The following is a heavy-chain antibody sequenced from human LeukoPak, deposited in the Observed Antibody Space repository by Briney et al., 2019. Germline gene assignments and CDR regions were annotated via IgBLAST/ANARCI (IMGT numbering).Heavy chain of an antibody. CDR1: GGSISSYY. Sequence: SETLSLTCTVSGGSISSYYWSWIRQPAGKGLEWIGRIYTSGSTNYNPSLKSRVTMSVDTSKNQFSLKLSSVTAADTAVYYCARDYNDYGDYVVLGYYMDVWGKGTTVTVSS. J-gene: IGHJ6*03. V-gene: IGHV4-4*07. D-gene: IGHD4-17*01. CDR3: ARDYNDYGDYVVLGYYMDV. CDR2: IYTSGST.